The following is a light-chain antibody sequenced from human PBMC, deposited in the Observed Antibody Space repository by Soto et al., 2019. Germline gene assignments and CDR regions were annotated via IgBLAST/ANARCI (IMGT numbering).Light chain of an antibody. V-gene: IGKV3-20*01. J-gene: IGKJ4*01. CDR2: GAS. Sequence: EIVLTQSPGTLSLSPGERATLSCRASQSVSSSYLAWYQQKPGQAPRLLIYGASSRATGIPDRFSGGGSGTDFTLTISRLEPEDFAVYYCQLEGFGGGTKVEIK. CDR1: QSVSSSY. CDR3: QLEG.